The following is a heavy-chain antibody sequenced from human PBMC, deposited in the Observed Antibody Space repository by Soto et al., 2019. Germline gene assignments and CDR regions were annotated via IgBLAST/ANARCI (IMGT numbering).Heavy chain of an antibody. CDR1: GFTFDSYW. CDR3: ARGGNGYENWPPYYYYGMDV. J-gene: IGHJ6*02. CDR2: IKQDGGQT. V-gene: IGHV3-7*01. Sequence: GALRLSCAASGFTFDSYWMTWVRQAPGKGLEWVAHIKQDGGQTYYVDSVKGRFTISRGNAKTSLYLQMNSLRAEDTSVYFCARGGNGYENWPPYYYYGMDVWGQGTTVTVSS. D-gene: IGHD5-12*01.